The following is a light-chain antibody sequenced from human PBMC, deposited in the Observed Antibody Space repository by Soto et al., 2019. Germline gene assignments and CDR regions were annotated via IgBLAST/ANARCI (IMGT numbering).Light chain of an antibody. CDR1: SSDVGSYNL. J-gene: IGLJ1*01. CDR2: EVS. Sequence: QSVLTQPASVSGAPGQSITISRTGTSSDVGSYNLVSWYQQHPGKAPKLMIYEVSKRPSGVSNRFSGSKSGNTASLTISGLQAEDEADYYCCSYAGSSTFLYVFGTGTKVTV. V-gene: IGLV2-23*02. CDR3: CSYAGSSTFLYV.